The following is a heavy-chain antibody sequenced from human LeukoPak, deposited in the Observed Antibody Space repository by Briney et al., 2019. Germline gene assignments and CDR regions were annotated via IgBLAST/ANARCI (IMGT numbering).Heavy chain of an antibody. V-gene: IGHV4-39*01. Sequence: SETLSLTCTVSGGSNSSSSYYWGWIRQPPGKGLEWIGSMYYSGSTYYNPSLKSRVTISVDTSKNQFSLKLSSVTAADTAVYYCARHRSGDLNFSAFDIWGQGTMVTVSS. CDR1: GGSNSSSSYY. CDR3: ARHRSGDLNFSAFDI. J-gene: IGHJ3*02. D-gene: IGHD2-21*02. CDR2: MYYSGST.